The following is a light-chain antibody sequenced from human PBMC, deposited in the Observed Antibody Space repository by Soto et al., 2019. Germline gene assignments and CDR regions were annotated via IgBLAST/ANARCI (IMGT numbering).Light chain of an antibody. J-gene: IGLJ1*01. Sequence: QSVLTQPPSASXAPGQSVTISCTGTSSDVGAYNYVSWYQQLPGKAPKLIIYEVSKRPSGVPDRFSGSKSGNTASLTVSGLQAEDEADYYCTSYAGTYSFFYVFGTGTRSPS. CDR3: TSYAGTYSFFYV. CDR2: EVS. CDR1: SSDVGAYNY. V-gene: IGLV2-8*01.